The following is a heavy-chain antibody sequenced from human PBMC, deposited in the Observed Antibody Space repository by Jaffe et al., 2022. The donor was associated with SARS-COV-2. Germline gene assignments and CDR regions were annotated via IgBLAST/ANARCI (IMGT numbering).Heavy chain of an antibody. D-gene: IGHD3-22*01. CDR3: ARDSGDSSGYYSY. CDR1: GGSISSYY. Sequence: QVQLQESGPGLVKPSETLSLTCTVSGGSISSYYWSWIRQPPGKGLEWIGFIYSSGSVNYNPSLKSRLTISIDTSKNQFSLKLTSVTAADTAMYYCARDSGDSSGYYSYWGLGTLVTVSS. J-gene: IGHJ4*02. CDR2: IYSSGSV. V-gene: IGHV4-59*01.